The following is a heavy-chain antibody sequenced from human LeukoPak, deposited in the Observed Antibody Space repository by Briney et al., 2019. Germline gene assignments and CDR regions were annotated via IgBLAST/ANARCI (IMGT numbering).Heavy chain of an antibody. J-gene: IGHJ6*02. CDR1: GYTFTSYG. Sequence: GASVKVSCKASGYTFTSYGISWVRQAPGQGLEWMGWISAYNGNTNYAQKLQGRVTMTTDTSTSTAYMELRSLRSDDTAVYYCARDRNYYGSGSYDNYYDMDVWGQGTTVTVSS. CDR3: ARDRNYYGSGSYDNYYDMDV. D-gene: IGHD3-10*01. CDR2: ISAYNGNT. V-gene: IGHV1-18*01.